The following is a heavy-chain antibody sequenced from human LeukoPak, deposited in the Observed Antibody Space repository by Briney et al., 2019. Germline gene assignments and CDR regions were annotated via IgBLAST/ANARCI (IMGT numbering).Heavy chain of an antibody. V-gene: IGHV1-2*02. CDR1: GYTFTYYY. CDR3: ARGVAAAGGRWFDP. Sequence: ASVKVSCKVSGYTFTYYYMHWVRQAPGQGLEWMGWINPKSGGTNYAQQFQGRVTMTRDTSISTAYMELSNLRSDDTAVYYCARGVAAAGGRWFDPWGQGTLVTVSS. J-gene: IGHJ5*02. CDR2: INPKSGGT. D-gene: IGHD6-13*01.